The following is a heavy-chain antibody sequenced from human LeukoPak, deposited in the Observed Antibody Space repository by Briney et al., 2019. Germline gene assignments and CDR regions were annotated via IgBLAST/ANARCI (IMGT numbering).Heavy chain of an antibody. D-gene: IGHD3-3*01. V-gene: IGHV4-38-2*01. CDR3: ARGGSTYYDFWSGYLYAFDI. CDR1: GYSISSGYY. CDR2: IYHSGST. Sequence: SETLSLTCAVSGYSISSGYYWGWIRQPPGKGLEWIGSIYHSGSTYYNPSLKSRVTISVDTSKNQFSLRLSSVTAADTAVYYCARGGSTYYDFWSGYLYAFDIWGQGTMVTVSS. J-gene: IGHJ3*02.